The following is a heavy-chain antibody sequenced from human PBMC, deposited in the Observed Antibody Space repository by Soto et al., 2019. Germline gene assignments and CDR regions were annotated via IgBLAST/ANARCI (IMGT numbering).Heavy chain of an antibody. V-gene: IGHV3-23*01. D-gene: IGHD5-18*01. CDR1: GFTFSNYA. CDR3: ARGFSEGKGYRPDY. Sequence: LRLSCAASGFTFSNYAMTWVRQAPGKGLEWVSGLNGSGGSTSSADSVKGRFAISRDNSKNTLYLQMNSLRDGDTAVYYCARGFSEGKGYRPDYWGQGTLVTVSS. J-gene: IGHJ4*02. CDR2: LNGSGGST.